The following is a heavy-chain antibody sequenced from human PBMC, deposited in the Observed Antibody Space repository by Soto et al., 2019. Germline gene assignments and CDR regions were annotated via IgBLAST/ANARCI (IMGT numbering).Heavy chain of an antibody. CDR2: ISGSGGST. D-gene: IGHD5-12*01. J-gene: IGHJ3*02. V-gene: IGHV3-23*01. Sequence: GGSLRLSCAASGFTFSSYAMSWVRQAPGKGLEWVSAISGSGGSTYYADSVKGRFTISRDNSKNTLYLQMNSLRAEDTAVYYCANDFIVATILYPPYDAFDIWGQGTMVTVSS. CDR1: GFTFSSYA. CDR3: ANDFIVATILYPPYDAFDI.